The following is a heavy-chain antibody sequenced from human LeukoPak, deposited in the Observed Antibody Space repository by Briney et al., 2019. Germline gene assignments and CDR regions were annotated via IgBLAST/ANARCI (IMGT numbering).Heavy chain of an antibody. Sequence: KTSETPSLTCSVSGGSINTYYWSWIRQTPGKGLEWIGFIYYTGSTNYNPSLKSRVTMSVDTSKSQFSLKLTSVTAADTALYYCARGANRLDSWGRGTLVTVSS. D-gene: IGHD1-14*01. CDR2: IYYTGST. J-gene: IGHJ4*02. V-gene: IGHV4-59*12. CDR3: ARGANRLDS. CDR1: GGSINTYY.